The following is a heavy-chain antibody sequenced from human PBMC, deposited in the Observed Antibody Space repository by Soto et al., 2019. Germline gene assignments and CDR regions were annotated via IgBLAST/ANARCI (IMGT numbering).Heavy chain of an antibody. D-gene: IGHD5-18*01. Sequence: LSLTCTVSGGSISSSSYYWGWIRQPPGNGLEWIGSIYYSGSTYYNPSLKSRVTISVDTSKNQFSLKPSSVTAADTAVYYCARLSEDKAMVIYYFDYWGQGTLVSVSS. J-gene: IGHJ4*02. CDR2: IYYSGST. CDR3: ARLSEDKAMVIYYFDY. V-gene: IGHV4-39*01. CDR1: GGSISSSSYY.